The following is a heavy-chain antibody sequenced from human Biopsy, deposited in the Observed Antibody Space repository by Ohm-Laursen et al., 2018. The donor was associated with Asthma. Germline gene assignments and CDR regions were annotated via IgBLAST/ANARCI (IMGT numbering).Heavy chain of an antibody. CDR1: GFSFNSYG. D-gene: IGHD3-3*01. CDR2: MSFDGRQT. V-gene: IGHV3-30*18. J-gene: IGHJ3*02. Sequence: RSLRLSCAASGFSFNSYGMHWVRQAPGKGLEWVAVMSFDGRQTYYADSVKGRFTISRDNSKNTLYLQMNSLRAEDTAVYYGAKERYYDFWSGYPIWGQGTMVTVSS. CDR3: AKERYYDFWSGYPI.